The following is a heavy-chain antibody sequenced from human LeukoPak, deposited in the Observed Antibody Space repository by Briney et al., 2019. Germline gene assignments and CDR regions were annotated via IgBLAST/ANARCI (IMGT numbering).Heavy chain of an antibody. CDR1: GVTLSPYG. Sequence: GGSLRLSCAASGVTLSPYGMLWVRQAPGKGLVWVSRINTDGRSTDYADSVKGRFTISRDNAKNTLYLQMNSLRAEDTAVYYCAREQTTVSCFGMDVWGQGTTVTVSS. CDR3: AREQTTVSCFGMDV. V-gene: IGHV3-74*01. J-gene: IGHJ6*02. CDR2: INTDGRST. D-gene: IGHD4-11*01.